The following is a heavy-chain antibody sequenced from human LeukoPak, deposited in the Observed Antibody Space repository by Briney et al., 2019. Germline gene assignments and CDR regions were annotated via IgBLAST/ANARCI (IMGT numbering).Heavy chain of an antibody. CDR3: ARVPTVTAEDWFDP. D-gene: IGHD4-17*01. CDR2: INPNSGGT. Sequence: ASVKVSCKASGYTFTGYYMHWVRQAPGQGLEWVGWINPNSGGTNYAQKFQGRVTMTRDTSISTAYMELSRLRSDDTAVYYCARVPTVTAEDWFDPWGQGTLVTVSS. CDR1: GYTFTGYY. J-gene: IGHJ5*02. V-gene: IGHV1-2*02.